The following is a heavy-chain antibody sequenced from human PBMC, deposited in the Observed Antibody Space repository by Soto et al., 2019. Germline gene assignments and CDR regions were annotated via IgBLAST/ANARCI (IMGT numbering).Heavy chain of an antibody. CDR3: ARGVRAASTEPWFEP. Sequence: SVKVSCKDSGGTFTNHAINWLQQAPRQGLEWLGGILPFFTTANYAHKFQGRVTITADEFTSTAYMELRSLRSDDAAISDCARGVRAASTEPWFEPRRQGSVVTVAS. V-gene: IGHV1-69*13. CDR2: ILPFFTTA. J-gene: IGHJ5*02. CDR1: GGTFTNHA. D-gene: IGHD6-25*01.